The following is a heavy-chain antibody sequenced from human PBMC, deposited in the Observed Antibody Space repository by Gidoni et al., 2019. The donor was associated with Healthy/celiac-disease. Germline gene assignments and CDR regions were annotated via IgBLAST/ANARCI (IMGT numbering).Heavy chain of an antibody. CDR1: GYTFTSYY. CDR2: INTSGGST. V-gene: IGHV1-46*01. D-gene: IGHD3-3*01. CDR3: ARGAASYYDFWSGYANFDY. J-gene: IGHJ4*02. Sequence: QVQLVQSGAEVKKPGASVTVSCKASGYTFTSYYMHWVRQAPGHGLEWMGIINTSGGSTSYAQKFQGRVTMTRDTSTSTVYMELSSLRSEDTAVYYCARGAASYYDFWSGYANFDYWGQGTLVTVSS.